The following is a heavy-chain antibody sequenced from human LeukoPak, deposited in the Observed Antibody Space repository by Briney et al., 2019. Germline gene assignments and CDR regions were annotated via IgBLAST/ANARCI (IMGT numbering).Heavy chain of an antibody. J-gene: IGHJ3*02. CDR1: GGSFSGYY. Sequence: PSETLSLTCAVYGGSFSGYYWSWIRQPPGKGLEWIGEINHSGSTNYNPSLKSRVTISVDTSKNQFSLKLSSVTAADTAVYYCARAIGHAFDIWGQGTMVTVSS. D-gene: IGHD2/OR15-2a*01. CDR3: ARAIGHAFDI. V-gene: IGHV4-34*01. CDR2: INHSGST.